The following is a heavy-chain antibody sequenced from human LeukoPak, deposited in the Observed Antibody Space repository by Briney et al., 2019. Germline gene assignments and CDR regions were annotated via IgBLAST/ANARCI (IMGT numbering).Heavy chain of an antibody. V-gene: IGHV3-23*01. CDR2: ISGSGGST. J-gene: IGHJ4*02. CDR1: VFTFSIYA. Sequence: PGGSLRLSCAASVFTFSIYAMSWVRQDPGKGLEWVSAISGSGGSTYYAGSVKGRFTISRDNSKNTLYLQMNSLRAEDTAVYYCAKDFPPLAAAGHYFDYWGQGTLVTVSS. D-gene: IGHD6-13*01. CDR3: AKDFPPLAAAGHYFDY.